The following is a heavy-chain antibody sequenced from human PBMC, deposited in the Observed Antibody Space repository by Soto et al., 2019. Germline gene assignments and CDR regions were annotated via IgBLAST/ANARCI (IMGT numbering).Heavy chain of an antibody. D-gene: IGHD2-21*02. CDR3: ATGVGVVTATTDY. CDR2: IYYSGST. Sequence: SEMSLTCTVSGGSISSSSYYWGWIRQPPGKGLEWIGSIYYSGSTYYNPSLKSRVTISVDTSKNQFSLKLSSVTAADTAVYYCATGVGVVTATTDYWGQGTLVTVSS. CDR1: GGSISSSSYY. V-gene: IGHV4-39*01. J-gene: IGHJ4*02.